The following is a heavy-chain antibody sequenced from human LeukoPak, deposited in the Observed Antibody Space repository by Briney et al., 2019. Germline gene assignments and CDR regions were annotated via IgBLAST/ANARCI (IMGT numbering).Heavy chain of an antibody. Sequence: GVSLRLSCAASGFTFSSYWMSWVRQGPGKGLEWVANIKQDGSEKYYVDSVKGRFTISRDNAKNSLYLQMNSLRAEDTAVYYCARDANYDYVWGSYPVYWGQGTLVTVSS. CDR3: ARDANYDYVWGSYPVY. D-gene: IGHD3-16*02. CDR1: GFTFSSYW. CDR2: IKQDGSEK. V-gene: IGHV3-7*01. J-gene: IGHJ4*02.